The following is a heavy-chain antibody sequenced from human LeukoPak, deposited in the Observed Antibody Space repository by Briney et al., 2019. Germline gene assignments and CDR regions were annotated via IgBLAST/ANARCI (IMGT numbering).Heavy chain of an antibody. CDR2: ISAYNGNT. CDR3: ARSHYYDSSGYISS. Sequence: ASVKVSCKASGYTFTSYGISWVRQAPGQGLEWMGWISAYNGNTNYAQKLQGRVTMTTDTSTSTAYMELRSLRSDDTAVYYCARSHYYDSSGYISSWGQGTLVTVSS. V-gene: IGHV1-18*01. D-gene: IGHD3-22*01. CDR1: GYTFTSYG. J-gene: IGHJ4*02.